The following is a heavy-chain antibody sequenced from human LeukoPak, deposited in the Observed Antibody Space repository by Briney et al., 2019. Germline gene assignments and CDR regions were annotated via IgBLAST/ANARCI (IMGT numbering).Heavy chain of an antibody. CDR1: GGSIGSSNW. V-gene: IGHV4-4*02. J-gene: IGHJ4*02. Sequence: SGTLSLTCAVSGGSIGSSNWWSWVRQPPGKGLEWIGEIYHSGSTNYNPSLKSRVTISVDKSKNQFSLKLSSVTAADTAVYYCAGGIVVVVAASVDYWGQGTLVTVSS. CDR3: AGGIVVVVAASVDY. CDR2: IYHSGST. D-gene: IGHD2-15*01.